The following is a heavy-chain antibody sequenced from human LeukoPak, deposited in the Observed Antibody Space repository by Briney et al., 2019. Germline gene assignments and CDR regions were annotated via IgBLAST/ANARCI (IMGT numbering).Heavy chain of an antibody. CDR3: ARAPDSSGYPLGYFDY. V-gene: IGHV3-7*01. CDR2: IKQDGSEK. D-gene: IGHD3-22*01. J-gene: IGHJ4*02. Sequence: GGSLRLSWAASGFTFGSYGMSWVRQAPGKGLEWVANIKQDGSEKYYVDSVKGRFTISRDNAKNSLYLQMNSLRAEDTAVYYCARAPDSSGYPLGYFDYWGQGTLVTVSS. CDR1: GFTFGSYG.